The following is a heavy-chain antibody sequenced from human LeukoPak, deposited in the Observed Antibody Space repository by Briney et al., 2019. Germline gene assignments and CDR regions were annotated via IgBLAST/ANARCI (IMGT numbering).Heavy chain of an antibody. V-gene: IGHV4-34*01. CDR2: INHSGST. D-gene: IGHD2-15*01. CDR1: GGSFSGYY. CDR3: ARVSGCSGGSCYFPYYYYYYYMDV. J-gene: IGHJ6*03. Sequence: PSETLSLTCAVYGGSFSGYYWSWIRQPPGKGLEWIGEINHSGSTNYNPSLKSRVTISVDTSKNQFSLKLSSVTAADTAVYYCARVSGCSGGSCYFPYYYYYYYMDVWGKGTTVTVSS.